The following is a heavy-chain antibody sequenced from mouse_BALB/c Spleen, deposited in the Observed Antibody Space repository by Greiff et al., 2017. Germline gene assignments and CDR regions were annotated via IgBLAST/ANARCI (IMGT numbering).Heavy chain of an antibody. Sequence: VQLQQSGPELVKPGASVKIPCKASGYTFTDYNMDWVKQSHGKSLEWIGDINPNNGGTIYNQKFKGKATLTVDKSSSTAYMELRSLTSEDTAVYYCARGGLIYDGSWFAYWGQGTLVTVSA. CDR3: ARGGLIYDGSWFAY. J-gene: IGHJ3*01. CDR1: GYTFTDYN. D-gene: IGHD2-3*01. V-gene: IGHV1-18*01. CDR2: INPNNGGT.